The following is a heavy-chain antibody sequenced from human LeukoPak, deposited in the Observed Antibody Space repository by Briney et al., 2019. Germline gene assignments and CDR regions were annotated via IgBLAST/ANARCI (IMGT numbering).Heavy chain of an antibody. J-gene: IGHJ4*02. D-gene: IGHD3-10*01. CDR1: GGSISSGSYY. Sequence: SETLSLTCTVSGGSISSGSYYWSWIRQPAGKGLEWIGRIYSSGSSNYNPSLKSRVTISVDTSKNQFSLKLSSVTAADTAVYYCARGRYYYGSADYWGQGTLVTVSS. CDR2: IYSSGSS. CDR3: ARGRYYYGSADY. V-gene: IGHV4-61*02.